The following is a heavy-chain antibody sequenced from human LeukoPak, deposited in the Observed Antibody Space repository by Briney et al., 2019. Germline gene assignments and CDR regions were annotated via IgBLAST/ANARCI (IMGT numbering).Heavy chain of an antibody. Sequence: SVKVSCKASGGTFSSYAISWVRQAPGQGLEWMGGIIPIFGTANYAQKFQGRVTITADESTSTAYMELSSLRSEDTAVYYCARSSGLGRLGAFDIWGQGTMVTVSS. CDR1: GGTFSSYA. CDR3: ARSSGLGRLGAFDI. V-gene: IGHV1-69*13. D-gene: IGHD3-22*01. CDR2: IIPIFGTA. J-gene: IGHJ3*02.